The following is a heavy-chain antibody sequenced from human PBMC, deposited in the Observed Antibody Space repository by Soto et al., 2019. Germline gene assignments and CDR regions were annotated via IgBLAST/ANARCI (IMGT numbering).Heavy chain of an antibody. CDR1: GFTLSYYW. CDR2: IKEDGSEK. Sequence: EVQLMESGGGLVQPGGSLRLSCAASGFTLSYYWMSWVRQAPGKGLEWVANIKEDGSEKYYVDSLKGRFTISRDNAQNSVFLQMNSLRVEDTAIYYCARDCSGGSCQYWGQGTLVTVSS. J-gene: IGHJ4*02. CDR3: ARDCSGGSCQY. D-gene: IGHD2-15*01. V-gene: IGHV3-7*01.